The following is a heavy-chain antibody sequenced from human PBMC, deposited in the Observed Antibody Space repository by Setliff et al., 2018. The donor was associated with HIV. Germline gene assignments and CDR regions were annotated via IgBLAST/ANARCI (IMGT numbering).Heavy chain of an antibody. CDR2: INPSGGST. D-gene: IGHD4-4*01. Sequence: SVKVSCKASGHSFTTYFLHWVRQAPGQGLEWMGIINPSGGSTTYAQKFQGRVTMTRDTSTSTVYMELSSLRSEDTAVYYCARDAFDYTAYYYSYMDVWGKGTTVTVSS. CDR1: GHSFTTYF. CDR3: ARDAFDYTAYYYSYMDV. J-gene: IGHJ6*03. V-gene: IGHV1-46*01.